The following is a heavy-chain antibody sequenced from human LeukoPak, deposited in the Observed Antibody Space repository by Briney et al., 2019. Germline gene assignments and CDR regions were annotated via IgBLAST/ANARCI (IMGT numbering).Heavy chain of an antibody. J-gene: IGHJ4*02. CDR3: ATDCSSTSCYGF. CDR1: GGIFSSYA. Sequence: SVKVSCKASGGIFSSYAISWVRQAPGQGLEWMGGIIPIFGTANYAQKFQGRVTITADKSTSTAYMELSSLRSEDTAVYYCATDCSSTSCYGFWGQATLVTVSS. CDR2: IIPIFGTA. V-gene: IGHV1-69*06. D-gene: IGHD2-2*01.